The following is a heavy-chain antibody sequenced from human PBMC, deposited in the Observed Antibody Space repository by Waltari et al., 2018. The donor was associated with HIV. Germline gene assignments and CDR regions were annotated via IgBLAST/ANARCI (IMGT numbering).Heavy chain of an antibody. CDR3: AHYDRQTTPYAEYFQH. J-gene: IGHJ1*01. Sequence: QITLKESGPTLVKPTQTLTLTCTFSGLSLSTSGVGVGWLSHPPGKALELLALIYWNDDKRYSPSLKSRLTITKDTSKNQVVLTMTNMDPVDTATYYCAHYDRQTTPYAEYFQHWGQGTLVTVSS. D-gene: IGHD4-17*01. V-gene: IGHV2-5*01. CDR2: IYWNDDK. CDR1: GLSLSTSGVG.